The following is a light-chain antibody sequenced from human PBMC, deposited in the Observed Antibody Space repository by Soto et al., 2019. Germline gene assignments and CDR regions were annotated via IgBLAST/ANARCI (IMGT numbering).Light chain of an antibody. CDR1: QGIRND. J-gene: IGKJ1*01. CDR2: AAS. CDR3: LQDYDYPRT. V-gene: IGKV1-6*02. Sequence: AIQMTQSPSSLSASVGDRVTITCRASQGIRNDLGWYQLKAGQAPKLLIYAASSLQGGVPSRFSGSGSGTDFTLTISSLQPEDVATYYCLQDYDYPRTFGLGTKVEI.